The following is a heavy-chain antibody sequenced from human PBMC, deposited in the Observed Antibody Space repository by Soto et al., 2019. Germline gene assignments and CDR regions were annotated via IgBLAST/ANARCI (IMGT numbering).Heavy chain of an antibody. CDR2: ISGRGDST. D-gene: IGHD1-26*01. CDR1: GFTFSTYA. J-gene: IGHJ4*02. Sequence: EVQLLESGGGLVQPGGSLRLSCAASGFTFSTYAMRWVRQAPGKGLEWVSAISGRGDSTYYADSVKGRFTISRDNSNNTLYLQMNSLRAEDTAVYYCARRGSGSYYDYWGQGTLVTVSS. V-gene: IGHV3-23*01. CDR3: ARRGSGSYYDY.